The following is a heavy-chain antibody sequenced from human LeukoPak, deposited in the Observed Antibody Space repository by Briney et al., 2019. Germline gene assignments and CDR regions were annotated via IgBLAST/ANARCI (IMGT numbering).Heavy chain of an antibody. CDR2: INAFNGDM. Sequence: PGASLKVSCKGSGYSFISYGISWVRRAPGQGLEWMGWINAFNGDMNHAQKFQGRVTMTIDTSTSTAYMELRSLTADDTAVYYCARDGSGTWLDPWGQGTLVTVSS. CDR3: ARDGSGTWLDP. V-gene: IGHV1-18*01. CDR1: GYSFISYG. J-gene: IGHJ5*02. D-gene: IGHD3-10*01.